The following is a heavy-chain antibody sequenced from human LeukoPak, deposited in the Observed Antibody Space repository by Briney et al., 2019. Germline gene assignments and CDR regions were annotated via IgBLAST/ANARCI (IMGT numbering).Heavy chain of an antibody. J-gene: IGHJ4*02. CDR2: IYYSGST. CDR3: ARRLSPSAWFKGAYYFDY. D-gene: IGHD6-19*01. V-gene: IGHV4-39*01. CDR1: GGSISSSSYY. Sequence: SETLSLTCTVSGGSISSSSYYWDWIRQPPEKGLEWIGSIYYSGSTYYNPSLKSRVTISVDTSKNQFSLRLSSVTAADTAVYYCARRLSPSAWFKGAYYFDYWGQGTLVTVSS.